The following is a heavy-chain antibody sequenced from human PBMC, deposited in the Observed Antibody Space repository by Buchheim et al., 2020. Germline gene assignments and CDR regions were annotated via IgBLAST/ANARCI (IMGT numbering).Heavy chain of an antibody. V-gene: IGHV4-31*03. D-gene: IGHD4-23*01. CDR1: GGSISSGGYY. J-gene: IGHJ4*02. Sequence: QVQLQESGPGLVKPSQTLSLTCTVSGGSISSGGYYWSWIRQHPGKGLEWIGYIYYSGRTTYNPSLKSRVTLSVNPSKNQFSLKLSSVTAADTAVYYCARDASLRWSEFYYFDYWGQGTL. CDR2: IYYSGRT. CDR3: ARDASLRWSEFYYFDY.